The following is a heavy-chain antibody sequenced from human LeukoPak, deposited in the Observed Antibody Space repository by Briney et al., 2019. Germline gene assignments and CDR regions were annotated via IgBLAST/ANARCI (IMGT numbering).Heavy chain of an antibody. CDR1: GFTFSSYG. J-gene: IGHJ4*02. V-gene: IGHV3-23*01. D-gene: IGHD4/OR15-4a*01. CDR3: ARRAGAYSHPYDY. Sequence: GGSLRLSCAASGFTFSSYGMSWVRQAPGKGLEWVSGITGSGGSAYYADSVKGRFTFSRDNSKNTLYLQMNSLRAEDTAVYYCARRAGAYSHPYDYWGQGTLVTVSS. CDR2: ITGSGGSA.